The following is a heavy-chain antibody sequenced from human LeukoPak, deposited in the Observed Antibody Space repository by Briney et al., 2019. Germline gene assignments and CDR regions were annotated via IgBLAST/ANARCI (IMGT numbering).Heavy chain of an antibody. CDR1: GFSVSSNS. D-gene: IGHD1-26*01. V-gene: IGHV3-53*01. J-gene: IGHJ4*02. CDR3: ERAANIVGAADY. Sequence: GGSLRLSRTVSGFSVSSNSMSWVRQAPGKGLEWVSFIYSGTTHYSDSVKGRFTISRDNSKNTLYLQMNSLRVEDTAVYYCERAANIVGAADYWGQGTLVTVSS. CDR2: IYSGTT.